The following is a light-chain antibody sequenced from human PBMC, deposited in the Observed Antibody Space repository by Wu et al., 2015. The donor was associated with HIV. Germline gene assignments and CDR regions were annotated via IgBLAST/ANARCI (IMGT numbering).Light chain of an antibody. Sequence: EIVLTQSPETLYVSPGERVTLSCRASHSISSDLAWYQHRPGRTPRLLIHAASTRITGIPARFSGSGSDTEFTLTITSLQSEDFAIYYCQEYHYFWTFGRGTRVEVK. V-gene: IGKV3-15*01. CDR1: HSISSD. CDR2: AAS. CDR3: QEYHYFWT. J-gene: IGKJ1*01.